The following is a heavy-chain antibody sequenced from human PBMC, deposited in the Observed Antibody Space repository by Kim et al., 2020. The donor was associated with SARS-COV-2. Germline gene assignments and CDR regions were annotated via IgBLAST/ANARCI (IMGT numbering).Heavy chain of an antibody. D-gene: IGHD6-19*01. J-gene: IGHJ4*02. Sequence: TTHCRPSLKSGVTISVDTSKNPLSLKLSSVTAADTAVYYCARRVSGSLDYWGQGALVTVSS. CDR2: TT. CDR3: ARRVSGSLDY. V-gene: IGHV4-34*01.